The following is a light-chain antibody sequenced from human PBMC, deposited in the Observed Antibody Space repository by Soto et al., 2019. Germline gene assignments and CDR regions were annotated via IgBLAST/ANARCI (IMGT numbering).Light chain of an antibody. J-gene: IGKJ1*01. V-gene: IGKV3-15*01. CDR1: QSVSSN. CDR2: GAS. Sequence: EIVMTHSPATLSVSPCERATLSFRASQSVSSNIAWYQQKPGQAPRLLIYGASTRATGIPARFSGSGSGTEFTLTISSLQSEDFAVYYCQQYNNWPRTFGQGTKVDI. CDR3: QQYNNWPRT.